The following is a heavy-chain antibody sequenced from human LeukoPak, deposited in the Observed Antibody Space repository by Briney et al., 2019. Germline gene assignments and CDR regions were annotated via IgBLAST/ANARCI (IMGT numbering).Heavy chain of an antibody. D-gene: IGHD2-15*01. V-gene: IGHV3-74*01. Sequence: SLRLSCAASGFSFSSYWMHWVRQAPGKGLVWVARVKHDGSTTNYADSVEGRFTSSRDNAMKTLYVQMNSLRAEDTAVYYCARALVAGVTLNALDIWGQGTMVTVSS. CDR1: GFSFSSYW. J-gene: IGHJ3*02. CDR2: VKHDGSTT. CDR3: ARALVAGVTLNALDI.